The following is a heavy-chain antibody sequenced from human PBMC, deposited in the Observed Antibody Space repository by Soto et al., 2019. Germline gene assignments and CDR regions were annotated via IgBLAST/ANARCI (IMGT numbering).Heavy chain of an antibody. Sequence: ASETLSLTCTVSGGSISSYYWSWIRQPPGKGLEWIGYIYYSGSTNYNPSLKSRVTISVDTSKNQFSLKLSSVTAADTAVYYCATLRGYSCGYVNNWFDPWGQGTLVTVSS. CDR2: IYYSGST. V-gene: IGHV4-59*01. CDR3: ATLRGYSCGYVNNWFDP. CDR1: GGSISSYY. D-gene: IGHD5-18*01. J-gene: IGHJ5*02.